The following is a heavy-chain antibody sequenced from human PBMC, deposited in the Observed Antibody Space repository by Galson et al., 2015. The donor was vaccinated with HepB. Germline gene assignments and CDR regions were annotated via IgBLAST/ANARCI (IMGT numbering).Heavy chain of an antibody. D-gene: IGHD3-9*01. CDR1: GYTFTGYY. CDR2: INPSGDSA. CDR3: ARAPTLTGSADY. V-gene: IGHV1-46*03. Sequence: SVKVSCKASGYTFTGYYIHWVRQAPGQGLEWMGIINPSGDSASYAEKFQGRVTMTRDTSTNTVYMELSSLRSEDTAVYYCARAPTLTGSADYWGQGTLVTISS. J-gene: IGHJ4*02.